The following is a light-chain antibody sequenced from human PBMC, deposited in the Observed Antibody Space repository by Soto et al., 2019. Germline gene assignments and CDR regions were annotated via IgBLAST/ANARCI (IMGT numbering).Light chain of an antibody. J-gene: IGKJ5*01. V-gene: IGKV1-39*01. CDR1: QSISNH. CDR3: QQANSFPIT. Sequence: DIQMTQSPSSLSASVEDRVIITCRASQSISNHLNWYQQKPGKAPKLLIFAASSLQSGVPPRFSGSGSGTDFTLTISSLQPEDFATYFCQQANSFPITFGQGTRLEIK. CDR2: AAS.